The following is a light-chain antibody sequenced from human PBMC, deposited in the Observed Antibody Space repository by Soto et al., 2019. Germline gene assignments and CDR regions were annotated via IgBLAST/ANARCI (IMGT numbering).Light chain of an antibody. CDR3: QQSYSTPFT. CDR1: QSIASY. Sequence: DIQMTQSPSSLSASVGDRVTITCRASQSIASYLSWYQQKPGKAPKLLLYGTSSLQSGVPSRFSGSGSGTDFILSISSLQPEDFATYYCQQSYSTPFTFGPGTKV. CDR2: GTS. V-gene: IGKV1-39*01. J-gene: IGKJ3*01.